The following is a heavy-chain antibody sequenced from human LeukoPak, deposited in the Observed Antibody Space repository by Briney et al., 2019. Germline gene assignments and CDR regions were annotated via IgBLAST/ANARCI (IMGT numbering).Heavy chain of an antibody. CDR3: EKGNGDYVPLFDY. D-gene: IGHD4-17*01. CDR1: GFTFSSYG. J-gene: IGHJ4*02. CDR2: ISYDGSNK. V-gene: IGHV3-30*18. Sequence: GGSLRLSCAASGFTFSSYGMHWVRQAPGKGLEWVAVISYDGSNKYYADSVKGRFTISRDNSKNTLYLQMNSLRAEDTAVYYCEKGNGDYVPLFDYWGQGTLVTVSS.